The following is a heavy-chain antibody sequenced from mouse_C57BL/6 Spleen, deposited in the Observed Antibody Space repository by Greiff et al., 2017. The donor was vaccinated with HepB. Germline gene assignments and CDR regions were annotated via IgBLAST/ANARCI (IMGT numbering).Heavy chain of an antibody. Sequence: QVQLQQPGAELVMPGASVKLSCKASGYTFTSYWMHWVKQRPGQGLEWIGEIDPSDSYTNYNQKFKGKSTLTVDKSSSTAYMQLSSLTSEDSAFYYCARTGTTVVARAFGYWGHGIPLIVSS. CDR1: GYTFTSYW. D-gene: IGHD1-1*01. J-gene: IGHJ2*01. CDR2: IDPSDSYT. V-gene: IGHV1-69*01. CDR3: ARTGTTVVARAFGY.